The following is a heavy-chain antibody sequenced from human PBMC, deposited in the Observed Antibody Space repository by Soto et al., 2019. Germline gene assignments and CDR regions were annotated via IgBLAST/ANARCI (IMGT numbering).Heavy chain of an antibody. CDR1: GFMFDSFA. CDR2: INGGSDSI. V-gene: IGHV3-48*02. D-gene: IGHD6-19*01. Sequence: EVQLVESGGGLVQPGGSLRLYCVGSGFMFDSFAMNWVRQAPGKGLEWVAYINGGSDSIYYAESVKGRFTISRDNARNSLSLQMNSLSDEDTAVYYCAKSGDSAGWGIDFWGQGTLVTGSS. CDR3: AKSGDSAGWGIDF. J-gene: IGHJ4*02.